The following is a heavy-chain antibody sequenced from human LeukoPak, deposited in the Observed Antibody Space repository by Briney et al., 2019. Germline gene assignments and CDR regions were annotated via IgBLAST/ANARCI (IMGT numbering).Heavy chain of an antibody. D-gene: IGHD2-2*01. Sequence: SGGSLRLSCAASGFTVSSNYMSWVRQAPGKGLEWVSVIYSGGSTYYADSVKGRFTISRDNSKNTLYLQMNSLRSEDTAVYYCARGRGYCSSTSCPPGYWGQGTLVTVSS. CDR3: ARGRGYCSSTSCPPGY. CDR1: GFTVSSNY. J-gene: IGHJ4*02. CDR2: IYSGGST. V-gene: IGHV3-53*05.